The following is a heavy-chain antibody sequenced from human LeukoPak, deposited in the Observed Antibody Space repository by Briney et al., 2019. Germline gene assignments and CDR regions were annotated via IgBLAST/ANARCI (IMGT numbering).Heavy chain of an antibody. CDR2: IYSCGST. Sequence: SSETLSLTCTVSGVSISSSSYYWGWIRQPPGKGLEWIGSIYSCGSTYYNPSLKSRVTISVDTSKNQFSLKLSSVTAADTAVYYCARHGTSGTNLNWFDPWGQGTLVTVSS. J-gene: IGHJ5*02. CDR3: ARHGTSGTNLNWFDP. CDR1: GVSISSSSYY. V-gene: IGHV4-39*01. D-gene: IGHD1-1*01.